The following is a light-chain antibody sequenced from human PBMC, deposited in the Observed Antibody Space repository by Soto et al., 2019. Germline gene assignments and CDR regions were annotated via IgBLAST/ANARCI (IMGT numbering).Light chain of an antibody. CDR1: QSISPW. CDR3: QQYHSYSYT. CDR2: KTS. J-gene: IGKJ2*01. Sequence: DIQMTQSPSTLSASVGDRVTITCRASQSISPWLAWYQQKPGKAPKLLIYKTSTLESGVPSRFSGSGSGTEFTLTISRLQPDDFAAYYCQQYHSYSYTFGQGTKLDIK. V-gene: IGKV1-5*03.